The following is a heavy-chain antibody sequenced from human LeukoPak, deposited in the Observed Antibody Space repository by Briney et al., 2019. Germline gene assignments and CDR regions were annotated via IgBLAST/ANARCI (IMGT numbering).Heavy chain of an antibody. CDR1: GYTFTTYA. J-gene: IGHJ4*02. V-gene: IGHV7-4-1*01. D-gene: IGHD1-1*01. CDR3: ARESWKGALDY. CDR2: INTKTGNP. Sequence: ASVKVSCKASGYTFTTYAINWVRQAPGQGLEWMGWINTKTGNPTYAQGFTGQFVFSLDTSVNTAFLQFDGLKAEDTAIYYCARESWKGALDYWGQGTLLTVSS.